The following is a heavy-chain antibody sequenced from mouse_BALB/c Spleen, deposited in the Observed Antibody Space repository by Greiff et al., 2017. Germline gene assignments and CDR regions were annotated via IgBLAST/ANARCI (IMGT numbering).Heavy chain of an antibody. CDR3: ARPGLYAMDY. CDR1: GYAFTNYW. V-gene: IGHV1-63*01. CDR2: IYPGSGNT. Sequence: QVQLQQSGAELVRPGTSVKISCKASGYAFTNYWLGWVKQRPGHGLEWIGDIYPGSGNTYYNEKFKGKATLTADKSSSTAYMQLSSLTSEDSAVYYCARPGLYAMDYWGQGTSVTVSS. J-gene: IGHJ4*01.